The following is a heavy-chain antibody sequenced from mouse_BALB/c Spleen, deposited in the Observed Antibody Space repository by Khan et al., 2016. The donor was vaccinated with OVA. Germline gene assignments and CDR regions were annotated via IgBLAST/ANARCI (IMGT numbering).Heavy chain of an antibody. Sequence: LQQPGSELVRPGASVKLSCKASGYTFTSYWMHWVKQRPGQGLEWIGNIYPGSGSTKYDEKFKSKATLTVDTSSNTAYMQLSSLTSEDSAVYYCTRWSYFAMDYWGQGTSVTVSS. V-gene: IGHV1S22*01. CDR2: IYPGSGST. J-gene: IGHJ4*01. CDR1: GYTFTSYW. CDR3: TRWSYFAMDY.